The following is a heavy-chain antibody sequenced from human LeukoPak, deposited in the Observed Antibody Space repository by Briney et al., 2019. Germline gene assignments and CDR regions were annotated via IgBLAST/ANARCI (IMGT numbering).Heavy chain of an antibody. V-gene: IGHV3-21*01. CDR3: ARGSEGYCSGGGCYYGMDV. J-gene: IGHJ6*01. CDR2: ISSSSSYI. D-gene: IGHD2-15*01. CDR1: GFTFSSYT. Sequence: PGGSLRLSCAASGFTFSSYTMNWVRQAPGKGLEWVSYISSSSSYIYYADSVKGRFTISRDNAENSLYLHMNSLRAEDTAVYYCARGSEGYCSGGGCYYGMDVWGHGTTVTVSS.